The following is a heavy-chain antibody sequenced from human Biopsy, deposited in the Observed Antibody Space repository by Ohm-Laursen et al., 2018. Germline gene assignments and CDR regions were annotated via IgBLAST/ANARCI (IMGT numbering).Heavy chain of an antibody. D-gene: IGHD1-26*01. CDR3: ARDALGGGSYRFFY. J-gene: IGHJ4*02. CDR2: IIPSFGTA. V-gene: IGHV1-69*13. CDR1: GGTFTNYA. Sequence: ASVKVSCKAAGGTFTNYAISWVRQAPGQGLEWMGGIIPSFGTANYAQKFQGRVTITADESTSTAYMELSILRFDATAVYYCARDALGGGSYRFFYWGQGSLVTVSS.